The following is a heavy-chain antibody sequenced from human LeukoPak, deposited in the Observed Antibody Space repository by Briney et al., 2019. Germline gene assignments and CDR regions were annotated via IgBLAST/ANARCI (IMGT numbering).Heavy chain of an antibody. D-gene: IGHD3-9*01. Sequence: PSETLSLTCTVSGYSISSGYYWGWIRQPPGKWLEWIGSIYHSGSTYYNPSLKSRVTISVDTSKNQFSLKLSSVTAADTAVYYCARVRYYDILTGSDDYYYHMDVWGKGTTVTVSS. J-gene: IGHJ6*03. CDR1: GYSISSGYY. CDR2: IYHSGST. CDR3: ARVRYYDILTGSDDYYYHMDV. V-gene: IGHV4-38-2*02.